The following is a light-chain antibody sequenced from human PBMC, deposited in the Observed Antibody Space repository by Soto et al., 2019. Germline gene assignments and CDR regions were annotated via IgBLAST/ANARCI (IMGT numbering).Light chain of an antibody. Sequence: VLTQSPCTLSLSPGGRATLSCRASESVSGIYIAWYQQKPGQSARLVVYGASNRAAGIPDRFSGSGSGTDFTLTISRLEPEDFAVYYCHQYGRTFGQGTKVDIK. J-gene: IGKJ1*01. V-gene: IGKV3-20*01. CDR3: HQYGRT. CDR1: ESVSGIY. CDR2: GAS.